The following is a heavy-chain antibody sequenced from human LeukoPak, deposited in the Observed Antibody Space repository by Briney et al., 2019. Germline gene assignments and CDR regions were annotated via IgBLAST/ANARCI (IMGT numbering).Heavy chain of an antibody. D-gene: IGHD1-26*01. V-gene: IGHV3-30*18. CDR2: ISYDGSNK. CDR1: GFTFSSYG. Sequence: GRSLRLSCAASGFTFSSYGMHWVRQAPGKGLEWVAVISYDGSNKYYADSVKGRLTISRDNSKNTLYLQMNSLRAEDTALYYCAKNSGNSKQGAFDIWGQGTMVTVSS. J-gene: IGHJ3*02. CDR3: AKNSGNSKQGAFDI.